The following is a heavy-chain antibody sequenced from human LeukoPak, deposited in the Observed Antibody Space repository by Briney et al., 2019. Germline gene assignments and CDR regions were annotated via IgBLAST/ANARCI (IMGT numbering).Heavy chain of an antibody. CDR3: ARWSYYYDSSGYYRSRDAFDI. D-gene: IGHD3-22*01. V-gene: IGHV4-4*07. CDR1: GGSISSYY. Sequence: SETLSLTCTVSGGSISSYYWSWIRQPAGKGLEWIGRIYTSGSTNYNPSLKSRVTMSVDTSKNQFSLKLSSVTAADTAVYYCARWSYYYDSSGYYRSRDAFDIWGQGTMVTVSS. CDR2: IYTSGST. J-gene: IGHJ3*02.